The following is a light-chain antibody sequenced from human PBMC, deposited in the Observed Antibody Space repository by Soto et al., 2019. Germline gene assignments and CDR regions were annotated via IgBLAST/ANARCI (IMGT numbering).Light chain of an antibody. V-gene: IGLV3-1*01. CDR2: EDN. CDR1: KLGNNY. J-gene: IGLJ2*01. Sequence: SYELTQPPSVSVSPGHTASISCSGEKLGNNYVCWYQQKPGQSPVLVIYEDNKRPSGISERFSGSNSGNTATLTIGGTQTMDEADYYCSSYAGSNNLVFGGGTKLTVL. CDR3: SSYAGSNNLV.